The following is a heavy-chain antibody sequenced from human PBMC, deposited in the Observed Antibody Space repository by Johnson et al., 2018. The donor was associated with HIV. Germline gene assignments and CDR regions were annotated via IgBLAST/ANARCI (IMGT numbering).Heavy chain of an antibody. CDR3: AKDTGGNSGSDAFDI. D-gene: IGHD3-10*01. J-gene: IGHJ3*02. V-gene: IGHV3-30*18. CDR2: ILFDGSNK. Sequence: QVQLVESGGRVVQPGRSLRLSCAASGFSFSDYGMHWVRQAPGKGLEWVAVILFDGSNKYYAASVKGRFTISRDNSKNTLYLQMNSLRTEDTAVYYCAKDTGGNSGSDAFDIWGQGTLVTVSS. CDR1: GFSFSDYG.